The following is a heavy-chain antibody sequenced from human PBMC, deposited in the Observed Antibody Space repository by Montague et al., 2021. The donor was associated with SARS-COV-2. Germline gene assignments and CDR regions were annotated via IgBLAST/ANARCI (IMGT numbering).Heavy chain of an antibody. J-gene: IGHJ4*02. CDR2: THYSGTT. Sequence: SETLSLTCTASSGSLSGYYWNWIWQPPGKGLEWIGFTHYSGTTKYNPSLKSRLNMSLDTSKNHFSLTLNSVTAADTAIYYCARGTAYDHVYYWGQGAPVTVAS. D-gene: IGHD2-8*02. V-gene: IGHV4-59*12. CDR1: SGSLSGYY. CDR3: ARGTAYDHVYY.